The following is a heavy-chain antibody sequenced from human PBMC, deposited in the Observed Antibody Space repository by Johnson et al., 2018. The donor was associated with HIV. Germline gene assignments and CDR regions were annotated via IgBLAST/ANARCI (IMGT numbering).Heavy chain of an antibody. CDR1: GFTFSSYA. CDR3: ARGNTFDI. J-gene: IGHJ3*02. V-gene: IGHV3-23*03. CDR2: IYSGDTT. Sequence: VQLVESGGGLVQPGGSLRLSCAASGFTFSSYAMSWVLQAPGKGLEWVSVIYSGDTTYYADSVKGRFTISRDNSKNTLYLQMNSLTAGDTAVYYCARGNTFDIWGQGTLVTVSS.